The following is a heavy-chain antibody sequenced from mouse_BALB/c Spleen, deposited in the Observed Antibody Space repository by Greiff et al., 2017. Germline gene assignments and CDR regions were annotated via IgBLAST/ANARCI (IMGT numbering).Heavy chain of an antibody. CDR2: ISSGGSYT. D-gene: IGHD1-2*01. V-gene: IGHV5-6-4*01. Sequence: EVKVVESGGGLVKPGGSLKLSCAASGFTFSSYTMSWVRQTPEKRLEWVATISSGGSYTYYPDSVKGRFTISRDNAKNTLYLQMSSLKSEDTAMYYCTRYGYSFDYWGQGTTLTVSS. CDR1: GFTFSSYT. CDR3: TRYGYSFDY. J-gene: IGHJ2*01.